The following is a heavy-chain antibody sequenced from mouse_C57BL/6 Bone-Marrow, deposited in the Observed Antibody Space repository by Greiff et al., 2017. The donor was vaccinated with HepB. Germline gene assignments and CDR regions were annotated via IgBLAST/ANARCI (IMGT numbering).Heavy chain of an antibody. J-gene: IGHJ2*01. V-gene: IGHV1-22*01. CDR2: INPNNGGT. D-gene: IGHD1-1*01. CDR3: AREEGNRLLLRY. Sequence: VQLQQSGPELVKPGASVKMSCKASGYTFTDYNMHWVKQSHGKSLEWIGYINPNNGGTSYNQKFKGKATLTVNKSSSTAYMELRSLTSEDSAVYYCAREEGNRLLLRYWGQGTTLTVSS. CDR1: GYTFTDYN.